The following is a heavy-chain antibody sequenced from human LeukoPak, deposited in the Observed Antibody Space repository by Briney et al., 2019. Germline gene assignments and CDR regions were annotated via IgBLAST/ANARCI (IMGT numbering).Heavy chain of an antibody. J-gene: IGHJ4*02. CDR3: ARGYYGSGSYATQ. CDR2: VNPNSGGT. V-gene: IGHV1-2*02. D-gene: IGHD3-10*01. Sequence: ASVKVSCKACGYTLTGYYMHWVRQAPGQGLEWMGWVNPNSGGTNYAQKFQGRVTMTRDTSISTAYMELSRLSSDDTAVYYCARGYYGSGSYATQWGQGTLVTVSS. CDR1: GYTLTGYY.